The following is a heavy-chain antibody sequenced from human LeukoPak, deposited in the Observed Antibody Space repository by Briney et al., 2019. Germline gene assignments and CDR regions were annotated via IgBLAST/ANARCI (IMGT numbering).Heavy chain of an antibody. D-gene: IGHD6-19*01. CDR3: AGEKRISGWSNWFDP. CDR1: GFTVSSNY. Sequence: PGGSLRLSCAASGFTVSSNYMSWVRQAPGKGLEWVSVIYSGGSTYYADSVKGRFTISRDNSKNTLYLQMNSLRAEDTAVYYCAGEKRISGWSNWFDPWGQGTLVTVSS. J-gene: IGHJ5*02. CDR2: IYSGGST. V-gene: IGHV3-53*01.